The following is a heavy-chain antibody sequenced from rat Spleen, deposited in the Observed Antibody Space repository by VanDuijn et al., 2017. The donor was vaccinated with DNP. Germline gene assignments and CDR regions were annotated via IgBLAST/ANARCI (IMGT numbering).Heavy chain of an antibody. V-gene: IGHV5-27*01. CDR2: IGSPAYAP. J-gene: IGHJ3*01. Sequence: EVQLVESGGGLVQPGRSLKLSCVASGFTFSDYNMAWVRQAPKKGLEWVAYIGSPAYAPYYTDSVKGRFTISRDNAVNTVYLQMNSLRSEDTATYYCTKVRTTGIPGFAYWGQGTLVTVSS. CDR1: GFTFSDYN. CDR3: TKVRTTGIPGFAY. D-gene: IGHD1-9*01.